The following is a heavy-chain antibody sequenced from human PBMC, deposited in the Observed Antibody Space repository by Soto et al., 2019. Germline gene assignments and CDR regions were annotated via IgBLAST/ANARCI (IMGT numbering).Heavy chain of an antibody. D-gene: IGHD2-15*01. J-gene: IGHJ4*02. CDR2: IYHSGST. Sequence: TSETLSLTCAVSGGSISRGGYSWSWIRQPPGKGLEWIGYIYHSGSTYNNPSLKSRVTITVDRSKNQFSLKLSSVTAADTAVYYCASAIEGYCSGGSCYPGYYFDYWGQGTLVTVSS. CDR1: GGSISRGGYS. V-gene: IGHV4-30-2*01. CDR3: ASAIEGYCSGGSCYPGYYFDY.